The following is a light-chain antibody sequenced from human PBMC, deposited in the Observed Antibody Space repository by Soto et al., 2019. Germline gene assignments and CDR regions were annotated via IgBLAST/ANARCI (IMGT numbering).Light chain of an antibody. CDR2: EAF. CDR1: SSDVGGHDY. CDR3: SSFTSTNTWV. J-gene: IGLJ3*02. Sequence: QSALTQVASVSGSPGQSITISCTATSSDVGGHDYVSWYLQHPGKAPKLLIYEAFNRPSGVSDRFSGSKSGSTASLTISGLPAEDEGDYYCSSFTSTNTWVFGGGTKLTVL. V-gene: IGLV2-14*01.